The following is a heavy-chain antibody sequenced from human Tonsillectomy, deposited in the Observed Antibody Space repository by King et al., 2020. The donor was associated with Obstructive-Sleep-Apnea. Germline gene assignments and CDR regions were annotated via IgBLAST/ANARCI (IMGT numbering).Heavy chain of an antibody. J-gene: IGHJ4*02. Sequence: VQLQESGPGLVKPSETLSLTCTVSGGSISSYYWSWIRQPPGKGLEWIGYIYYIGSTNYNPSLKSRVTISVDTSKNQFSLKLSSVTAADTAVYYCARASGGDFDYWGQGTLVTVSS. CDR1: GGSISSYY. V-gene: IGHV4-59*01. CDR2: IYYIGST. CDR3: ARASGGDFDY. D-gene: IGHD3-16*01.